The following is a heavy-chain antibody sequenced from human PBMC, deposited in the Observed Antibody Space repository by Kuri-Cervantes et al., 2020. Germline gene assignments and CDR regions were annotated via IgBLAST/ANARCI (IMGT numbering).Heavy chain of an antibody. CDR3: ARGLRGGYYGMDV. J-gene: IGHJ6*02. CDR1: GFTFSSYA. V-gene: IGHV3-30*14. D-gene: IGHD2-21*01. CDR2: ISYDGSNK. Sequence: GESLKISCAASGFTFSSYAMHLVRQAPGKGLEWVAVISYDGSNKYYADSVKGRFTISRDNSKNTLYLQMNSLRAEDTAVYYCARGLRGGYYGMDVWGQGTTVTVSS.